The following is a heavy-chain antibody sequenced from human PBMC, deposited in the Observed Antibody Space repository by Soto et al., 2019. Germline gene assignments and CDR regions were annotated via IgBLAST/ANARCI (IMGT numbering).Heavy chain of an antibody. CDR1: GFTFSSYW. Sequence: PGGYLRLSCAASGFTFSSYWMHWVRQAPGKGLVWVSRINGDGSSTGYADSVKGRFTISRDNAKNTLYLQMNSLRAEDTAVYYCARVVFRGPLPFDIWGQGTMVTVSS. CDR3: ARVVFRGPLPFDI. CDR2: INGDGSST. J-gene: IGHJ3*02. V-gene: IGHV3-74*01.